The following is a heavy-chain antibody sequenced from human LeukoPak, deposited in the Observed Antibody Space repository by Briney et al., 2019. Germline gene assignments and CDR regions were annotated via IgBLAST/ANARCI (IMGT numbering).Heavy chain of an antibody. J-gene: IGHJ4*02. D-gene: IGHD6-13*01. CDR1: GFSFSSYT. CDR2: ISGSSGGNT. V-gene: IGHV3-23*01. Sequence: HSGGSLRLSCAASGFSFSSYTMSWVRQAPGMGLEWVSAISGSSGGNTYYADSVKGRFTISRDNSKNTLYLQANSLRAEDTAVYYCAKGLGTSSWYYFDYWGQGALVTVSS. CDR3: AKGLGTSSWYYFDY.